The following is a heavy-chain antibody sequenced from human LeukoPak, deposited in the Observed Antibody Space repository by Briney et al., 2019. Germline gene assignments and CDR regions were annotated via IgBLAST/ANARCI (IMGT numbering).Heavy chain of an antibody. V-gene: IGHV3-7*01. CDR1: GFTFSSYW. Sequence: AGGSLRLSCAASGFTFSSYWMTWVRQAPGKGLEWVANIKQDGSEKYYVDSVKGRFTISRDNAKNSLSLQMNSLRAEDTAVYYCARYHLYGSGSPFDYWGQGTLVTVSS. CDR2: IKQDGSEK. D-gene: IGHD3-10*01. CDR3: ARYHLYGSGSPFDY. J-gene: IGHJ4*02.